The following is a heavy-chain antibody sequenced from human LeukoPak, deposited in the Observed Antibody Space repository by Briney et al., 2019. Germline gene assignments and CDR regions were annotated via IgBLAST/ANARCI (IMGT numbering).Heavy chain of an antibody. D-gene: IGHD3-22*01. V-gene: IGHV4-34*01. Sequence: PPETLSLTCAVYGGSFSGYYWSWIRQPPGKGLEWIGEINHSGSTNYNPSLKSRVTISVDTSKNQFSLKLSSVTAADTAVYYCARGRGRGYYDSSGYPPRAFDYWGQGTLVTVSS. J-gene: IGHJ4*02. CDR1: GGSFSGYY. CDR2: INHSGST. CDR3: ARGRGRGYYDSSGYPPRAFDY.